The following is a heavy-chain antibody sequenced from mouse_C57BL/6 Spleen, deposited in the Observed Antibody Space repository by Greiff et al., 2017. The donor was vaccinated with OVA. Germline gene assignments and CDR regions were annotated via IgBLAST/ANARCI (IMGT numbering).Heavy chain of an antibody. Sequence: QVQLQQSDAELVKPGASVKISCKVSGYTFTDHSIHWMKQRPAPGLEWIGSISPRAGSTTYNEKFKGKATLTADKSSSTAYMQLNSLTSEDSAVDVCERTYYSNYGLAYWGQGTLVTVSA. D-gene: IGHD2-5*01. J-gene: IGHJ3*01. CDR3: ERTYYSNYGLAY. CDR2: ISPRAGST. V-gene: IGHV1-78*01. CDR1: GYTFTDHS.